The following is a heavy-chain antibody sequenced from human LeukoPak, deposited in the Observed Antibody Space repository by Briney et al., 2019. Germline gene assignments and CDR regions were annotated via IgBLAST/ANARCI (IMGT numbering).Heavy chain of an antibody. V-gene: IGHV3-23*01. J-gene: IGHJ4*02. Sequence: PGGSLRLSCAASGFTFSSYVMSWVRQAPGKGLEWVSGISGSGDTTYFADSVKGRFTISRDNSKNTVYLQMNSLRAEDTAVYYCAKDPYYYDTSGYNGDYWGQGTLVTVSS. D-gene: IGHD3-22*01. CDR2: ISGSGDTT. CDR3: AKDPYYYDTSGYNGDY. CDR1: GFTFSSYV.